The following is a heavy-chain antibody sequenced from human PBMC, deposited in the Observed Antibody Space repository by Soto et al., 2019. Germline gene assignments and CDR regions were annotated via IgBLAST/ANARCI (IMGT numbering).Heavy chain of an antibody. CDR2: ISYDGSKK. Sequence: QVQLVESGGGVVQPGTSLRLSCAASGFTFSSQNMHWVRQAPGKGPEWVGVISYDGSKKYFAASVKGRFTISRDNSQNMLYLQVSSLRAEDTAIYYCVRLWYEGNPDDYWGQGTLVTVSS. CDR3: VRLWYEGNPDDY. V-gene: IGHV3-30-3*01. CDR1: GFTFSSQN. J-gene: IGHJ4*02. D-gene: IGHD6-13*01.